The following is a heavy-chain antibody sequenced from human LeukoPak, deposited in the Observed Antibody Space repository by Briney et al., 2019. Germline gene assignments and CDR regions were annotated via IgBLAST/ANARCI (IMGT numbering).Heavy chain of an antibody. CDR2: ISWNSGSI. CDR3: AKDLSGYDAFDI. D-gene: IGHD5-18*01. V-gene: IGHV3-9*03. CDR1: GFTFDDYA. Sequence: PGRSLRLSCAASGFTFDDYAMHWVRQAPGKGLEWVSGISWNSGSIGYADSVKGRFTISRDNAKNSLYLQMNSLRAEDMALYYCAKDLSGYDAFDIWGQGTMVTVSS. J-gene: IGHJ3*02.